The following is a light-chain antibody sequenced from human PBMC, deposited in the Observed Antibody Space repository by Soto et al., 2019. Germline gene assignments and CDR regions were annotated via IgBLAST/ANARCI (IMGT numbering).Light chain of an antibody. CDR3: SLYTSENTYA. V-gene: IGLV2-18*01. CDR2: EAS. J-gene: IGLJ1*01. Sequence: SALSQAASVSGSPGQSITISCPETHTDVGSYNRVSWYQQPPGTDPKLIIYEASTRPSGVPDRFSGSKSGNTASLTISGLQAADEADYYCSLYTSENTYAFGTGTKV. CDR1: HTDVGSYNR.